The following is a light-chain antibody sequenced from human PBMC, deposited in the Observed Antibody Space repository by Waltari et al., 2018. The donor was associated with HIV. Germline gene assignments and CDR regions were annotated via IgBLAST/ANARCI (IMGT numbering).Light chain of an antibody. Sequence: DVHMTQSPSSLSASVGVRVTITCRASQPISASLAWYQQKPGKAPKPLVYGTSRLESGVPSRFSGSGSGTDYTLTISSLQPEDFASYYCQQYDSIPNTFGQGTKLEIK. CDR2: GTS. CDR3: QQYDSIPNT. CDR1: QPISAS. J-gene: IGKJ2*01. V-gene: IGKV1-NL1*01.